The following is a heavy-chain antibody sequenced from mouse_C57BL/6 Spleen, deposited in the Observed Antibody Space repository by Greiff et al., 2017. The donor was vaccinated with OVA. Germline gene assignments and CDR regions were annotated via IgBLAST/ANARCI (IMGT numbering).Heavy chain of an antibody. J-gene: IGHJ2*01. Sequence: VQLQQPGAELVKPGASVKLSCKASGYTFTSYWMHWVKQRPGQGLEWIGMIHPNSGSTNYNEKFKSKATLTVDKSSSTAYMQLSSLTSEDSAVYYCARSTMVTRYYFDYWGQGTTLTVSS. CDR2: IHPNSGST. CDR3: ARSTMVTRYYFDY. D-gene: IGHD2-2*01. CDR1: GYTFTSYW. V-gene: IGHV1-64*01.